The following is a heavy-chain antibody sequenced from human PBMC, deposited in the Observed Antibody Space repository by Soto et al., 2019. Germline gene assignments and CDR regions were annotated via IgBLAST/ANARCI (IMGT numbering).Heavy chain of an antibody. CDR1: GYTFTSYG. CDR3: ARGPYYYDSSGYSWYYGMDV. D-gene: IGHD3-22*01. Sequence: ASVKVSCKASGYTFTSYGISWVRQAPGQGLEWMGWISAYNGNTNYAQKLQGRVTMTTDTSTSTAYMELRSLRSDDTAVYYCARGPYYYDSSGYSWYYGMDVWGQGTTVTVSS. CDR2: ISAYNGNT. J-gene: IGHJ6*02. V-gene: IGHV1-18*01.